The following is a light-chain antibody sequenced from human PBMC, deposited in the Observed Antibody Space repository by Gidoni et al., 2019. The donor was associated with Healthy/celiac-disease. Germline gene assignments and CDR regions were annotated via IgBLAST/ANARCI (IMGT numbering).Light chain of an antibody. CDR3: QQYNSYSPT. J-gene: IGKJ2*01. CDR1: QSISSW. CDR2: DAS. V-gene: IGKV1-5*01. Sequence: DIQMTQSPSTLSASVGDRVTITCRASQSISSWLAWYQQKPGKAPKLRIYDASSLESGVPSRFSGSGSGTEFTLTISSLQPDDFATYYGQQYNSYSPTFGQGTKLEIK.